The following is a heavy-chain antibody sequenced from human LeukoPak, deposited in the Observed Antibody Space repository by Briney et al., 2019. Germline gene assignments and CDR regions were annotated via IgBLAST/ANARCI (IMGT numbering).Heavy chain of an antibody. CDR2: ISSSSSYI. J-gene: IGHJ3*02. D-gene: IGHD2/OR15-2a*01. CDR1: GFTFSSYS. CDR3: ARDVFSWNAFEI. Sequence: GGSLRLSCAASGFTFSSYSMNWVRQAPGKGLEWVSSISSSSSYIYYADSVKGRFTISRGNAKNLLYLQMKSLRAEDSAVYYCARDVFSWNAFEIWGQGAMVTVSS. V-gene: IGHV3-21*06.